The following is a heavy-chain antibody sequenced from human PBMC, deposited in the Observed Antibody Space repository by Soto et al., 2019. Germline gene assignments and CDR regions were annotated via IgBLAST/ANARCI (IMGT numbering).Heavy chain of an antibody. Sequence: ASVKVSCKASGYSFSGFAIHWVRQAPGQRLEWMGWINAGNGNTKYSQKFQGRVTITRDTSASTAYMELSSLRSEDTAGYYCARDMTSDYWGQGTLVTVSS. CDR2: INAGNGNT. CDR1: GYSFSGFA. CDR3: ARDMTSDY. D-gene: IGHD2-21*02. J-gene: IGHJ4*02. V-gene: IGHV1-3*01.